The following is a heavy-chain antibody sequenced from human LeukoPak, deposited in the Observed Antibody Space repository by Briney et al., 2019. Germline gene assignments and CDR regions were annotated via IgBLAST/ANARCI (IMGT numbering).Heavy chain of an antibody. CDR2: SRSKTNRYTT. Sequence: GGSLRLSCAASGFTFSDHYLDWVRQAPGKGLEWVGRSRSKTNRYTTQYAASVKGRFTISRDESKNSLYLQMNSLKTEDTAVYYCARGFRGWYAEGFDYWGQGTLVTVSS. J-gene: IGHJ4*02. D-gene: IGHD6-19*01. V-gene: IGHV3-72*01. CDR3: ARGFRGWYAEGFDY. CDR1: GFTFSDHY.